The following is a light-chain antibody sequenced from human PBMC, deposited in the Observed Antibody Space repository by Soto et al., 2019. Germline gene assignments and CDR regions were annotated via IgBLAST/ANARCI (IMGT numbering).Light chain of an antibody. CDR1: SGHTNYA. J-gene: IGLJ2*01. CDR3: QTWGKVVV. CDR2: LNSDGSH. Sequence: QLVLTQVPSASASLGASVKLTCTLSSGHTNYAVAWHQQQPEKGPRLLINLNSDGSHTKGDGIPDRFSGSSSGADRYLIISSLQSEDEADYYCQTWGKVVVFGGGTKLTVL. V-gene: IGLV4-69*01.